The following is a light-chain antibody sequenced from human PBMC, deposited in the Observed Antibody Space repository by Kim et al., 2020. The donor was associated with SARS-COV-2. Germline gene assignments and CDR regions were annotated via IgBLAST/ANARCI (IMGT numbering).Light chain of an antibody. Sequence: SYELTQPLSVSVALGQTARITCGGNNIGSKNVHWYQQKPGQAPVLVIYRDSNRPSGIPERFSGSKSGNTATLTISRAQAGDEADYYCQVWDSSTGVFGGGTQLTVL. J-gene: IGLJ3*02. CDR2: RDS. CDR1: NIGSKN. V-gene: IGLV3-9*01. CDR3: QVWDSSTGV.